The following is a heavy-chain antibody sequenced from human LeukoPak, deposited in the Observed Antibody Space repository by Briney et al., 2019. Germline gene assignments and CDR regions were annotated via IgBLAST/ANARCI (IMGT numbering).Heavy chain of an antibody. V-gene: IGHV3-48*03. CDR3: ARDSYYYGSGSYGWFDP. CDR2: ISSSGSTI. Sequence: PGGSLRLSCAASGFTFSSYEMNWVRQAPGKGLEWVSYISSSGSTIYYADSVKGLFTISRDNAKNSLYLQMNSLRAEDTAVYYCARDSYYYGSGSYGWFDPWGQGTLVTVSS. D-gene: IGHD3-10*01. J-gene: IGHJ5*02. CDR1: GFTFSSYE.